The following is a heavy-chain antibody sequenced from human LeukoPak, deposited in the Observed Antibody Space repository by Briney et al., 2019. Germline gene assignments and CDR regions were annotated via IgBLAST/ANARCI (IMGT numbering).Heavy chain of an antibody. CDR3: ARNQHRGDYYYYGMDV. Sequence: GGSLRLSCAASGFTFSSYGMHWVRQAPGKGLEWVAFIRYDGSNKYYADSVKGRFTISRDNSKNTLYLQMNSLRAEDTAVYYCARNQHRGDYYYYGMDVWGQGTTVTVSS. CDR1: GFTFSSYG. V-gene: IGHV3-30*02. CDR2: IRYDGSNK. J-gene: IGHJ6*02. D-gene: IGHD3-10*01.